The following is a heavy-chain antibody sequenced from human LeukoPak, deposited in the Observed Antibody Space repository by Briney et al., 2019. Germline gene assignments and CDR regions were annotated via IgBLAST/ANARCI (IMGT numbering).Heavy chain of an antibody. CDR1: GFTFSNYA. Sequence: GGSLRLSCAASGFTFSNYAMSWVRQAPGKGLEWVSSISGTGGTTYYAESVKGRFVISRDNSKNTLYLRRSSLRVEDTARYFCAKHSDASGSYYFDYWGQGILVTVSS. D-gene: IGHD6-19*01. J-gene: IGHJ4*02. V-gene: IGHV3-23*01. CDR3: AKHSDASGSYYFDY. CDR2: ISGTGGTT.